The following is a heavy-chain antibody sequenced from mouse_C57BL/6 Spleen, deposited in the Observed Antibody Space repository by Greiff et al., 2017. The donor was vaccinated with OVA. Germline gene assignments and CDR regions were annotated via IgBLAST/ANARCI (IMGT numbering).Heavy chain of an antibody. CDR3: AREGKFITTVVEGYYYAMDY. V-gene: IGHV1-77*01. D-gene: IGHD1-1*01. CDR1: GYTFTDYY. J-gene: IGHJ4*01. Sequence: QVQLKESGAELVKPGASVKISCKASGYTFTDYYINWVKQRPGQGLEWIGKIGPGSGSTYYNEKVKGKATLTADKSSSAAYMQLSSLTSEDSAVYFCAREGKFITTVVEGYYYAMDYWGQGTSVTVSS. CDR2: IGPGSGST.